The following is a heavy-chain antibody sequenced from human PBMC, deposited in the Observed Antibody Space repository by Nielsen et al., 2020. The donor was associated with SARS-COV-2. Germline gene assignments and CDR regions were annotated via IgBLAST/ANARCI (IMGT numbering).Heavy chain of an antibody. CDR2: FSGNSTYM. D-gene: IGHD4-17*01. J-gene: IGHJ4*02. CDR3: ARVGFYGDPEYLDY. CDR1: GFTFDDYA. Sequence: SLKISCAASGFTFDDYAIPSVRHLPGTGLEWVSGFSGNSTYMDYAESVKGRFTISRDNAKNSLYLQMNSLRVEDTAVYYCARVGFYGDPEYLDYWGPGTLVTVSS. V-gene: IGHV3-9*01.